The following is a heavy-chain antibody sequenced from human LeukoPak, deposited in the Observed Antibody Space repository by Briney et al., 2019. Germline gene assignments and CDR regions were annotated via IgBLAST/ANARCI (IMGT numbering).Heavy chain of an antibody. CDR1: GFTFSNYI. CDR3: ARVQGGGYRTADY. Sequence: GGSLRLSCAASGFTFSNYIMHWVRQAPGKGLDWVTVILEDGSHQYYADSVKGRFTISRDNSKDTLFLQMNSLRSDDTAIYFCARVQGGGYRTADYWGQGTLVTVSS. J-gene: IGHJ4*02. CDR2: ILEDGSHQ. V-gene: IGHV3-30*04. D-gene: IGHD3-10*01.